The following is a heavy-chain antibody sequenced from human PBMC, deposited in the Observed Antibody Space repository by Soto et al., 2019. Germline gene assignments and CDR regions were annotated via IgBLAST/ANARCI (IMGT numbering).Heavy chain of an antibody. CDR2: IYYSGST. V-gene: IGHV4-30-4*01. CDR3: ARARTTVTTSNSYYYYYGMDV. D-gene: IGHD4-4*01. CDR1: GGSISSGDYY. Sequence: PSETLSLTCTVSGGSISSGDYYWSWIRQPPGKGLEWIGYIYYSGSTYYNPSLKSRVTISVDTSKNQFSLKLSSVTAADTAVYYCARARTTVTTSNSYYYYYGMDVWGQGTTVTVSS. J-gene: IGHJ6*02.